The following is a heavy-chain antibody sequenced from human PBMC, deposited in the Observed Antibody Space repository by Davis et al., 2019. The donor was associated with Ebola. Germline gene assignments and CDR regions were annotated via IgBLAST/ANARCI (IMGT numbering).Heavy chain of an antibody. CDR3: ARQAYYGSGSLDY. CDR2: IYYSGST. Sequence: MPSETLSLTCTVSGGSISSYYWSWIRQPPGKGLEWIGSIYYSGSTYYNPSLKSRVTISVDTSKNPFSLKLSSLTAADTAVYYCARQAYYGSGSLDYWGQGTLVTVSS. CDR1: GGSISSYY. D-gene: IGHD3-10*01. V-gene: IGHV4-39*01. J-gene: IGHJ4*02.